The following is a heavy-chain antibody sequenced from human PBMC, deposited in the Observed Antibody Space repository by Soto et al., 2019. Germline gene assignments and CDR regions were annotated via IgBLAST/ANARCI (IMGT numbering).Heavy chain of an antibody. D-gene: IGHD4-17*01. CDR3: ANNGGFDF. J-gene: IGHJ3*01. Sequence: EGQLLQSGGGLVQPGESLRLSCAASGFTFSSSGMSWVRQAPGKGLEWVSSISSRGDYRYYADSVKGRFTISRDNSKNTLHLQMSSLPAEDTALYYVANNGGFDFWGQGKMVAVSS. V-gene: IGHV3-23*01. CDR2: ISSRGDYR. CDR1: GFTFSSSG.